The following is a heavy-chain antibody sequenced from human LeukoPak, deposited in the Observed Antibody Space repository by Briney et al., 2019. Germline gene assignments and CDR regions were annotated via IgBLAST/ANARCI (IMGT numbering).Heavy chain of an antibody. CDR2: ISGGGDST. Sequence: PGGSLRPSRAASGFTFSTYAMTWVRQAPGKGLEWVSSISGGGDSTYYADSVKGRFTISRDNSKNTLYLHMNSLRADDTAVYHCSRDSGSYLQPSDYWGQGTLVTVSS. J-gene: IGHJ4*02. D-gene: IGHD1-26*01. CDR1: GFTFSTYA. V-gene: IGHV3-23*01. CDR3: SRDSGSYLQPSDY.